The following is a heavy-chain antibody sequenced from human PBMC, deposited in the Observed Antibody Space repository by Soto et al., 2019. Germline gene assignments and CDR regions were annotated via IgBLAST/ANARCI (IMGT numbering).Heavy chain of an antibody. D-gene: IGHD2-2*01. V-gene: IGHV3-74*01. J-gene: IGHJ6*02. CDR1: GFTFSSYW. CDR3: AHGTRRPADYYYYGMDV. Sequence: PGGSLRLSCAASGFTFSSYWMHWVRQAPGKGQVWVSRINSDGSSTSYADSVKGRFTISRDNAKNTLYLQMNSLRAEDTAVYYCAHGTRRPADYYYYGMDVWGQGTTVTVSS. CDR2: INSDGSST.